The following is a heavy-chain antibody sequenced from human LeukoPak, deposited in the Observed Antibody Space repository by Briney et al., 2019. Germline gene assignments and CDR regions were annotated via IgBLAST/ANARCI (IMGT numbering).Heavy chain of an antibody. Sequence: SVKVSCKTSGGTFSTNDISWVRQAPGLGLSWMGGIIPFFGTANYAQKFRGRVTITADESTSTVYMELRSLRSEDTAVYFCARRQYCDSGTCQSDDAFDVWGQGTMVTVSA. V-gene: IGHV1-69*13. CDR3: ARRQYCDSGTCQSDDAFDV. J-gene: IGHJ3*01. D-gene: IGHD4-17*01. CDR2: IIPFFGTA. CDR1: GGTFSTND.